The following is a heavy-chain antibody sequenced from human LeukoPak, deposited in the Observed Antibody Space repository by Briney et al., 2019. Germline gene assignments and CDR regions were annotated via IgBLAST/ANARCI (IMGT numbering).Heavy chain of an antibody. CDR2: ISGSGDNT. V-gene: IGHV3-23*01. D-gene: IGHD5-12*01. Sequence: QTGGSLRLSCVASGFTFSSYAMSWVRQAPGKGLGWVSGISGSGDNTYYADSVKGRLTISRDNSKNTLYVQVNSLGTEDTAAYYCAKSYNGYESKPDYWGQGTLVTVSS. CDR3: AKSYNGYESKPDY. J-gene: IGHJ4*02. CDR1: GFTFSSYA.